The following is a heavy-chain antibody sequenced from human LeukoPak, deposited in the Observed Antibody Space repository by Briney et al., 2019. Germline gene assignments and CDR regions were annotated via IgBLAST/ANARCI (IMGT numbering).Heavy chain of an antibody. V-gene: IGHV3-30-3*01. CDR1: GFTSIGYA. CDR3: ARERTRWELLGGGAFDI. J-gene: IGHJ3*02. Sequence: GGSRRLSCAASGFTSIGYAMHGVPRAQARGRGWGEVKQYDGSNKYYADSVKGRFTISRDNSKNTLYLQMNSLRAEDTAVYYCARERTRWELLGGGAFDIWGQGTMVTVSS. D-gene: IGHD1-26*01. CDR2: KQYDGSNK.